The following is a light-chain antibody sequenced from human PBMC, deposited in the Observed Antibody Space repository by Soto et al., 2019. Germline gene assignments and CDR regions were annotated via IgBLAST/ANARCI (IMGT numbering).Light chain of an antibody. CDR1: QSVSSN. V-gene: IGKV3-15*01. CDR2: GAF. J-gene: IGKJ1*01. Sequence: EIVMTHSPVTLSLSRVEGATLSCRASQSVSSNLAWYQQKPGQAPSLLIYGAFTRAAGIPARFSGTGSATEFTLSISSLQPDDFATYYCQQYGTSSRTFGQGTKVDIK. CDR3: QQYGTSSRT.